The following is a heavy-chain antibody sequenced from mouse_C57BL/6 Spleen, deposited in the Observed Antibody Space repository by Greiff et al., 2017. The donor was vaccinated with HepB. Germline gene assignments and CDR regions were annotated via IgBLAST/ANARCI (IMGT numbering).Heavy chain of an antibody. CDR1: GYTFTSYW. V-gene: IGHV1-52*01. D-gene: IGHD4-1*01. Sequence: VQLQQSGAEMVRPGSSVKLSCKASGYTFTSYWMHWVKQRPIQGLEWIGNIDPSDSETHYNQKFKDKATLTVDKSSSTAYMQLSSLTSEDSAVYYCARLWDYFDYWGQGTTLTVSS. CDR3: ARLWDYFDY. CDR2: IDPSDSET. J-gene: IGHJ2*01.